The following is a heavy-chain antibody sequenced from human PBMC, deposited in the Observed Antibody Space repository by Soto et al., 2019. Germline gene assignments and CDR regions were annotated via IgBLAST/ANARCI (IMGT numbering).Heavy chain of an antibody. Sequence: PSETLSLTCTVSGGSISSSSYYWSWIRQPPGKGLEWIGEINHSGSTNYNPSLKSRVTISVDTSKNQFSLKLSSVTAADTAVYYCATERATVRLLHERQSNDAFDIWGQGTMVTVSS. CDR2: INHSGST. CDR1: GGSISSSSYY. D-gene: IGHD3-10*01. V-gene: IGHV4-39*07. J-gene: IGHJ3*02. CDR3: ATERATVRLLHERQSNDAFDI.